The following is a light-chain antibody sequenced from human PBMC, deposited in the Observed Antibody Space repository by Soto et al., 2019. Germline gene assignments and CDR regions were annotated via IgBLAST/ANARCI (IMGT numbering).Light chain of an antibody. CDR3: SSYTSDSTRV. CDR2: EVS. J-gene: IGLJ1*01. CDR1: SSDVGGYKY. Sequence: QSLLTQPASVSGSPGQSITISCTGISSDVGGYKYVSWYQQYPGRAPKLLISEVSNRPSGVSNRFSGSKSGNTASLTISGLQAEDEADYYCSSYTSDSTRVFGTGTKLTVL. V-gene: IGLV2-14*01.